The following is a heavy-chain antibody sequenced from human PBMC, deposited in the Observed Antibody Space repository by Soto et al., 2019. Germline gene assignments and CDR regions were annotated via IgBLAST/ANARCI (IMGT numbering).Heavy chain of an antibody. CDR1: GGTFSSYA. CDR3: ARMYYYGSGSYYNRVPYFDY. V-gene: IGHV1-69*13. J-gene: IGHJ4*02. Sequence: ASVKVPCKASGGTFSSYAISWVRQAPGQGLEWMGGIIPIFGTTNYAQKFQGRVTITADESTSTAYMELSSLRSEDTAVYYCARMYYYGSGSYYNRVPYFDYWGQGTLVTVSS. D-gene: IGHD3-10*01. CDR2: IIPIFGTT.